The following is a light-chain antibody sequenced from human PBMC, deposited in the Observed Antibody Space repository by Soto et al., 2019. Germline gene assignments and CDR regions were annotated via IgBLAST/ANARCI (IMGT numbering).Light chain of an antibody. CDR2: STS. J-gene: IGLJ1*01. V-gene: IGLV1-44*01. Sequence: QSVLTQPPSASWTPGQIVAISCSLSSSNIGSNTVTWYQQLPGTAPKLLIYSTSQRSSGVPGRFSGSKSGASASLSISGLQSEDEADYYCAAWDDRLDVYVFGTGTKVTVL. CDR1: SSNIGSNT. CDR3: AAWDDRLDVYV.